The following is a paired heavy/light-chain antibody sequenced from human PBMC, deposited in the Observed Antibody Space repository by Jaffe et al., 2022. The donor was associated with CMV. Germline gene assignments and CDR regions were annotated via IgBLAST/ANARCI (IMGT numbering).Light chain of an antibody. CDR1: QGISNW. V-gene: IGKV1-12*01. CDR3: QQANSFPWT. CDR2: AAS. Sequence: DIQMTQSPSSVSASVGDRVTITCRASQGISNWLAWYQQRPGRAPKLLIYAASTLQSGVPTRFSGSGSGTDFTLTITNLQPEDAASYHCQQANSFPWTFGQGTSVEIK. J-gene: IGKJ1*01.
Heavy chain of an antibody. CDR1: GGSFSSSTSY. J-gene: IGHJ4*02. CDR3: ARHEGFGETADKGYCFDV. D-gene: IGHD3-10*01. V-gene: IGHV4-39*01. CDR2: IYHGGGT. Sequence: QLQLQESGPGLVKPSETLSLTCTVSGGSFSSSTSYWGWVRQSPGKGLEWIGSIYHGGGTYYNPSLRSRVTILVDSSKRQFSLKMNSATAADTAVYYCARHEGFGETADKGYCFDVWGQGTLVTVSS.